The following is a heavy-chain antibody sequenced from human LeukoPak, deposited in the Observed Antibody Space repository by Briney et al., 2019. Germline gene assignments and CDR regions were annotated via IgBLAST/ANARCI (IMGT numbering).Heavy chain of an antibody. D-gene: IGHD3-3*01. Sequence: SETLSLTCTVSGGSISSSSYYWGWIRLPPGKGPEWIGSVYYSGSTYYNPSLKSRVTISVDTSKNQFSLKLSSVTAADTAVYYCARIPITIFGVVSYRNCFDPWGQGTLVTVSS. V-gene: IGHV4-39*01. CDR1: GGSISSSSYY. J-gene: IGHJ5*02. CDR3: ARIPITIFGVVSYRNCFDP. CDR2: VYYSGST.